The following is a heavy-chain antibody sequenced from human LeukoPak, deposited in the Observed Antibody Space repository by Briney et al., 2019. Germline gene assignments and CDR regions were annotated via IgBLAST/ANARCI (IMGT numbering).Heavy chain of an antibody. J-gene: IGHJ4*02. D-gene: IGHD3-10*01. CDR2: LYSDGNT. Sequence: PPGGSLRLSCAASGFTVITNDMTWVRQAPGKGLEWVSVLYSDGNTKYADSVQGRFTISRDNAKNSLYLRMSSLRVEDTAVYYCARGEGYYASGSYYIDYWGQGTLVTVSS. CDR3: ARGEGYYASGSYYIDY. CDR1: GFTVITND. V-gene: IGHV3-53*01.